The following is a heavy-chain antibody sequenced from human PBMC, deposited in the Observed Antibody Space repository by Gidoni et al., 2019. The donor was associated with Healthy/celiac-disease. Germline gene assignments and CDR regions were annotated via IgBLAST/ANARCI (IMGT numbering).Heavy chain of an antibody. D-gene: IGHD6-13*01. V-gene: IGHV3-30*18. J-gene: IGHJ6*02. CDR2: ISYDGSNK. CDR3: AKDIRQQLAEGDYYYYYGMDV. Sequence: QVQLVESGGGVVQPGRSLRLSCAASGFTFSSYGMHWGRQAPGKGLEWVAVISYDGSNKYYADSVKGRFTISRDNSKNTLYLQMNSLRAEDTAVYYCAKDIRQQLAEGDYYYYYGMDVWGQGTTVTVSS. CDR1: GFTFSSYG.